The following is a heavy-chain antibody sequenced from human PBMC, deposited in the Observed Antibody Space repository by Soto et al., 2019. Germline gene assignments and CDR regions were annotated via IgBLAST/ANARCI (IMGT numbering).Heavy chain of an antibody. D-gene: IGHD3-10*01. CDR3: ARQRATMVRGSENYYYYGMDV. V-gene: IGHV5-51*01. CDR1: GYSFTSYW. CDR2: IYPGDSDT. J-gene: IGHJ6*02. Sequence: PGESLKISCXGSGYSFTSYWIGWVRQMPGKGLEWMGIIYPGDSDTRYSPSFQGQVTISADKSISTAYLQWSSLKASDTAMYYCARQRATMVRGSENYYYYGMDVWGQGTTVTVSS.